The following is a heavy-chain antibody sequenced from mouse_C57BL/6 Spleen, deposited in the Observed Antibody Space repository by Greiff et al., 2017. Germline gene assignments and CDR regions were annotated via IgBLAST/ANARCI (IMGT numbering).Heavy chain of an antibody. D-gene: IGHD2-3*01. CDR2: IDPEDGDT. V-gene: IGHV14-1*01. CDR1: GFNIKDYY. Sequence: EVKLQQSGAELVRPGASVKLSCTASGFNIKDYYMHWVKQRPEQGLEWIGRIDPEDGDTEYAPKFQGKATMTADTSSNTAYLQLSSLTSEDTAVYYCTRDSYDGYSAWFAYWGQGTLVTVSA. J-gene: IGHJ3*01. CDR3: TRDSYDGYSAWFAY.